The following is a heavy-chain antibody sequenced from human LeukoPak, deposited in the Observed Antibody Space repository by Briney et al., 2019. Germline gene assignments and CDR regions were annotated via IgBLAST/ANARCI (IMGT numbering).Heavy chain of an antibody. CDR3: ARIPTVTFFDY. D-gene: IGHD4-17*01. J-gene: IGHJ4*02. CDR2: IYYSEST. CDR1: GGSMSSSSYY. V-gene: IGHV4-39*07. Sequence: SETLSLTCTVSGGSMSSSSYYWGWLRQPPGKGPEWIRSIYYSESTYQNPSLKSRVTISVDTSKNQFSLKLSSVTAADTAVYYCARIPTVTFFDYWGQGTLVTVSS.